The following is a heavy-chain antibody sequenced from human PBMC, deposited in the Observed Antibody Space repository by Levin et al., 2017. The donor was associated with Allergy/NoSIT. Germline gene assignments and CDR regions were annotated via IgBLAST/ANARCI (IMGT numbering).Heavy chain of an antibody. V-gene: IGHV3-9*01. Sequence: PGGYLRLSCAASGFRFDNSAMHWVRQVPGKGLEWVAGLQWNGNDVGYADSVKGRFTISRDNAKNSLFLQLNSLRPDDTAFYHCARGSSLGELSGAFDYWGQGTLVTVSS. D-gene: IGHD3-16*01. CDR3: ARGSSLGELSGAFDY. J-gene: IGHJ4*02. CDR1: GFRFDNSA. CDR2: LQWNGNDV.